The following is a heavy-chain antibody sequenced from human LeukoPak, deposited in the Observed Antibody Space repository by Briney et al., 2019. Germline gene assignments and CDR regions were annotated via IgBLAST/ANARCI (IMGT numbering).Heavy chain of an antibody. V-gene: IGHV3-21*04. CDR2: ISSSSSYI. J-gene: IGHJ4*02. Sequence: GGSLRLSCAASGFTFSSYSMNWVRQAPGKGLEWVSSISSSSSYIYYADSVKGRSTISRDNAKNSLYLQMNSLRAEDTAVYYCAKVLYYDSSGYSLFDYWGQGTLVTVSS. CDR1: GFTFSSYS. D-gene: IGHD3-22*01. CDR3: AKVLYYDSSGYSLFDY.